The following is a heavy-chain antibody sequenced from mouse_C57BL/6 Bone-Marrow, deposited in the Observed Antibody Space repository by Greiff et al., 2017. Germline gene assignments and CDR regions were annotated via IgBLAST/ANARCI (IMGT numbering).Heavy chain of an antibody. V-gene: IGHV1-26*01. CDR3: AFCYCGRFAY. Sequence: EVQLQQSGPELVKPGASVKISCKASGYTFTDYYMNWVKQSHGKSLEWIGDINPNNGGTSYNQKFKGKATLTVDKSSSTAYMDLRSLTSEDSAVYYCAFCYCGRFAYWGKGSLVTVSA. CDR2: INPNNGGT. J-gene: IGHJ3*01. CDR1: GYTFTDYY. D-gene: IGHD1-1*01.